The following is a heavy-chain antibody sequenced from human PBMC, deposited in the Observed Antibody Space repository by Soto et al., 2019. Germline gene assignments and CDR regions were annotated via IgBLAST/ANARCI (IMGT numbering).Heavy chain of an antibody. CDR1: GGSFSGYY. J-gene: IGHJ4*02. CDR3: ARGMAEEQIFYYFDY. CDR2: IDHSGTT. D-gene: IGHD3-9*01. Sequence: SETLSLTCAVYGGSFSGYYWSWIRQPPGKGLEWLGQIDHSGTTNYNPSLESRVTISLDTSKNQFSLKLSSVTAADTSVYYCARGMAEEQIFYYFDYWGQGALVTVSS. V-gene: IGHV4-34*01.